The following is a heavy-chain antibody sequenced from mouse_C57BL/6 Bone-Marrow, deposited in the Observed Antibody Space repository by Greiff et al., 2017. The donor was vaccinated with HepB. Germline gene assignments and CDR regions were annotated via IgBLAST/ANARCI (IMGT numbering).Heavy chain of an antibody. CDR1: GYTFTSYW. D-gene: IGHD2-1*01. J-gene: IGHJ4*01. CDR2: IDPSDSYT. Sequence: QVQLQQPGAELVRPGTSVKLSCKASGYTFTSYWMHWVKQRPGQGLEWIGVIDPSDSYTNYNQKFKGKATLTVDTSSSTAYMQLSSLTSEDSAVYYCVLLSYWGQGTSVTVSS. V-gene: IGHV1-59*01. CDR3: VLLSY.